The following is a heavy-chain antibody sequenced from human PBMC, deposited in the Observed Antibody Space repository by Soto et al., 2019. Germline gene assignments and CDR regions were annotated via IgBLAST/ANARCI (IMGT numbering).Heavy chain of an antibody. J-gene: IGHJ4*02. CDR3: AKTATYDYVWGDYRYFFDH. V-gene: IGHV3-23*01. Sequence: GGSLRLSCGASGFPFNTHGMAWVRQAPGKGLEWVSGISGGGDRTQYADGVKGRFTISRDNSKNTVDLQMTSLRAEDTATYYCAKTATYDYVWGDYRYFFDHWGQGTVVTVSS. D-gene: IGHD3-16*02. CDR2: ISGGGDRT. CDR1: GFPFNTHG.